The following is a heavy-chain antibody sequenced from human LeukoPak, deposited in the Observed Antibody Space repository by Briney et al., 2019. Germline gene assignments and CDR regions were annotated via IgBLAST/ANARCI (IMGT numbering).Heavy chain of an antibody. CDR2: FDPEDGET. CDR1: GYTLTELS. D-gene: IGHD3-10*01. Sequence: ASVKVSCKVSGYTLTELSMHWVRQAPGKGLEWMGGFDPEDGETIYAQKFQGRVTMTEDTSTDTAYMELSSLRSEDTAVYYCATRPITMVRGVTRFGMDVWGQGTTVTVSS. V-gene: IGHV1-24*01. CDR3: ATRPITMVRGVTRFGMDV. J-gene: IGHJ6*02.